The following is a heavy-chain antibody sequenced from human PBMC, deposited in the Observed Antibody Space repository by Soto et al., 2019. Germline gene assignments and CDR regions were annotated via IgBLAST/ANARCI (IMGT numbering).Heavy chain of an antibody. CDR1: VGSISSYY. CDR2: IYYSGST. V-gene: IGHV4-59*01. J-gene: IGHJ3*02. D-gene: IGHD3-22*01. Sequence: PSETLSLTCTVSVGSISSYYWSWIRQRPGKGLEWIGYIYYSGSTNYNPSLKSRVTISVDTSKNQFSLKLSSVTAADTAVYYCARDLTYYDSSATAGAFDIWGQGTMVTVSS. CDR3: ARDLTYYDSSATAGAFDI.